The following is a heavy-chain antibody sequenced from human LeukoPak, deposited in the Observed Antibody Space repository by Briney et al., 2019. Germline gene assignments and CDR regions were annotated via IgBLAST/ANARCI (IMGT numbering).Heavy chain of an antibody. D-gene: IGHD1-1*01. V-gene: IGHV4-34*01. CDR2: INHSGST. Sequence: SQTLSLTCAVYGGSFSSYYWSWIRQPPGKGLEWIGEINHSGSTNYNPSLKSRVTISVDTSKNQFSLKLSSVTAADTAVYSCARTIVAPTTNYDYWGQGTLVTVSS. CDR3: ARTIVAPTTNYDY. J-gene: IGHJ4*02. CDR1: GGSFSSYY.